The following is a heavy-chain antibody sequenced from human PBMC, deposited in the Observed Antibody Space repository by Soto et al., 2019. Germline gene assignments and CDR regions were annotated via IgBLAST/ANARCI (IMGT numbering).Heavy chain of an antibody. V-gene: IGHV1-2*02. Sequence: ASVKVSCKASGYTFTGYYMHWVRQAPGQGLEWMGWINPNSGGTNYAQKFQGRVTMTRDTSISTAYMELSRLRSDDTAVYYCARDPPYGSGSYTFDYWGQGTLVTVSS. D-gene: IGHD3-10*01. CDR1: GYTFTGYY. CDR3: ARDPPYGSGSYTFDY. J-gene: IGHJ4*02. CDR2: INPNSGGT.